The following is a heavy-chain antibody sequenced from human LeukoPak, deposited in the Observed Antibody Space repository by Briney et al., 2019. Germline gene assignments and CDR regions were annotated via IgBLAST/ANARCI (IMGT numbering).Heavy chain of an antibody. Sequence: SETLSLTCTVSGGSISSYYWSWLRQPPGKGLEWIGYIYYSGSTNYNPSLKSRVTISVDTSKNQFSLKLSSVTAADTAVYYCARDPNIVVVVAASKAMDVWGQGTTVTVSS. J-gene: IGHJ6*02. D-gene: IGHD2-15*01. CDR2: IYYSGST. CDR1: GGSISSYY. CDR3: ARDPNIVVVVAASKAMDV. V-gene: IGHV4-59*01.